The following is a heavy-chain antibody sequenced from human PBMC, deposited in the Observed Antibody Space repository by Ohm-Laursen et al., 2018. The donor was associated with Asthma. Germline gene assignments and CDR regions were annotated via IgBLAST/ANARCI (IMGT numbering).Heavy chain of an antibody. J-gene: IGHJ4*02. CDR2: ISYDGSNK. CDR3: VKMLSRFGELRLFDY. CDR1: GFTFSSYG. Sequence: SLRLSCAASGFTFSSYGMHWVRQAPGKGLEWVAVISYDGSNKYYADSVKGRFTISRDNSKNTLYLQMNSLRAEDTAVYYCVKMLSRFGELRLFDYWGQGTLVTVSS. D-gene: IGHD3-10*01. V-gene: IGHV3-30*18.